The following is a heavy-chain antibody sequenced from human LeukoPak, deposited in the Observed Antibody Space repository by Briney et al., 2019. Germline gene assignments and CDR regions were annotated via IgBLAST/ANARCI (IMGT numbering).Heavy chain of an antibody. CDR3: ARHEIVVAPAANHYYYYYGMDV. CDR2: IYPGDSDT. D-gene: IGHD2-2*01. Sequence: GESLKISCKGSGYSFTSYWIGWVRQMPGKGLEWMGIIYPGDSDTRYSPSFQGQVTISADKSISTAYLQWSSLKASDTAMYYCARHEIVVAPAANHYYYYYGMDVWGQGTTVTVSS. J-gene: IGHJ6*02. V-gene: IGHV5-51*01. CDR1: GYSFTSYW.